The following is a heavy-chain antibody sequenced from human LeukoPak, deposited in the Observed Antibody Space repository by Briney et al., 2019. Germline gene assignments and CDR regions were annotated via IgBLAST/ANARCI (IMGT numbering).Heavy chain of an antibody. CDR1: GYTFTSYG. CDR2: ISAYNGNT. Sequence: VASVKVSCKASGYTFTSYGISWVRQAPGQGLEWMGWISAYNGNTNCAQKLQGRVTMTTDTSTSTAYMELRSMRSDDTAVYYCARASPSSGWDGENYYYMDVWGKGTTVT. J-gene: IGHJ6*03. V-gene: IGHV1-18*01. CDR3: ARASPSSGWDGENYYYMDV. D-gene: IGHD6-19*01.